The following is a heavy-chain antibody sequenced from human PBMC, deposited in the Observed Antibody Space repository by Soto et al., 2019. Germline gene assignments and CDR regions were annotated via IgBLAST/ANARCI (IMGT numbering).Heavy chain of an antibody. CDR2: VYHSGTT. V-gene: IGHV4-4*02. CDR1: GASIGTNNW. J-gene: IGHJ4*02. CDR3: AAPGRGDFEY. Sequence: SETLSLTCAVSGASIGTNNWWSWVRQPPGKGLEWIGEVYHSGTTNCNPSLKSRVTISIDKSKNQFSLTLTSMTAADTALYYCAAPGRGDFEYWSQGTLVTVSS. D-gene: IGHD5-12*01.